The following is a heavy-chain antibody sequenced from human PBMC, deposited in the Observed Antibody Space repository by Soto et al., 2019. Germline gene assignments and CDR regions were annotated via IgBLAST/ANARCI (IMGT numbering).Heavy chain of an antibody. V-gene: IGHV3-30*18. Sequence: PVGSLRLSCAASGFTFSSYGMHWVRQAPGKGLEWVAVISYDGSNKYYADSVKGRFTISRDNSKNTLYLQMNSLRAEDTAVYYCEKAPQAMIVVVGFDYWGQGTLVTVSS. D-gene: IGHD3-22*01. CDR2: ISYDGSNK. CDR1: GFTFSSYG. J-gene: IGHJ4*02. CDR3: EKAPQAMIVVVGFDY.